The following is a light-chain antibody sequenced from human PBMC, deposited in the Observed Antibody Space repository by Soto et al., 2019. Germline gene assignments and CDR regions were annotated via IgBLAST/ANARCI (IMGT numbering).Light chain of an antibody. CDR3: CSYTSSSTYV. CDR2: DVS. Sequence: QSALTQPASVSGSPGQSITISCTGTSSDVGGYNYVSWYQQHPGKAPKLMIYDVSNRPSGVSNRFSGSKSGNTASLTISGLQAEDEDDYFCCSYTSSSTYVFGTGTQLTVL. V-gene: IGLV2-14*01. J-gene: IGLJ1*01. CDR1: SSDVGGYNY.